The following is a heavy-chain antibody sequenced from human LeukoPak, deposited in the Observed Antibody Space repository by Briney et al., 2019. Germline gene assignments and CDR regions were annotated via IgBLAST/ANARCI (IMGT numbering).Heavy chain of an antibody. D-gene: IGHD2-15*01. V-gene: IGHV3-74*01. CDR1: GFTFSTYW. CDR2: VNSDESST. Sequence: GGSLRLSCAASGFTFSTYWMHWVRQAPGKGLVWVSRVNSDESSTTYADSVKGRFTISRDNAKNTLYLQMNSLRAEDTAVYYCAKSRRAYCSGGSCFGLWDYWGQGTLVTVSS. CDR3: AKSRRAYCSGGSCFGLWDY. J-gene: IGHJ4*02.